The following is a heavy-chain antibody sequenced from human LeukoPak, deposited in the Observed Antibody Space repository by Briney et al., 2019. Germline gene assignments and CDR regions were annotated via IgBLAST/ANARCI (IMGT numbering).Heavy chain of an antibody. J-gene: IGHJ4*02. CDR3: AKLSITTTTDGGY. Sequence: PGGSLRLSCAASGFTFSTYGMHWVRQAPGKGLEWVAVILNDGSNKYYADSVKGRFTISRDNSKNTLYLQMNSLRAEDTAVYYCAKLSITTTTDGGYWGQGTLVTVSS. D-gene: IGHD1-1*01. CDR1: GFTFSTYG. V-gene: IGHV3-30*18. CDR2: ILNDGSNK.